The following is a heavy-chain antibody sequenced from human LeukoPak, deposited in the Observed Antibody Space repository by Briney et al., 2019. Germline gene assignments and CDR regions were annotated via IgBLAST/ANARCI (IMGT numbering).Heavy chain of an antibody. D-gene: IGHD5-18*01. Sequence: ASVKVSCKASGYTFTSYGISWVRQAPGQGLECMGWISAYNGNTNYAQKLQGRVTMTTDTSTSTAYMELRSLRSDDTAVYYCARDQIPSGYSYGLGSSDYWGQGTLVTVSS. CDR1: GYTFTSYG. CDR2: ISAYNGNT. J-gene: IGHJ4*02. CDR3: ARDQIPSGYSYGLGSSDY. V-gene: IGHV1-18*01.